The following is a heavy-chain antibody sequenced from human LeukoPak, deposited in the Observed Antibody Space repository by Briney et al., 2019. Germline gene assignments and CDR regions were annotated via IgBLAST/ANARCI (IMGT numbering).Heavy chain of an antibody. Sequence: GGSLRLSCAASGFTFSSYWMHWVRQAPGKGLVWVSRINSDGSSTSYADSVKGRFTISRDNAKNTLYLQMNSLRAEDTAVYYCARPGIAAAAYGYWGQGTLVTVSS. D-gene: IGHD6-13*01. J-gene: IGHJ4*02. CDR2: INSDGSST. CDR1: GFTFSSYW. V-gene: IGHV3-74*01. CDR3: ARPGIAAAAYGY.